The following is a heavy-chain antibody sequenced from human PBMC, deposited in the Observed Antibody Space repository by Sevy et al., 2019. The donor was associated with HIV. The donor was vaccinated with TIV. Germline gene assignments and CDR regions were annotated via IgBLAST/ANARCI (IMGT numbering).Heavy chain of an antibody. D-gene: IGHD3-10*01. CDR3: ASTDYYGSGSQVLYYFDY. CDR2: ISYDGSNK. J-gene: IGHJ4*02. CDR1: GFTFSSYG. V-gene: IGHV3-30*03. Sequence: SLRLSCAASGFTFSSYGMHWVRQAPGKGLEWVAVISYDGSNKYYADSVKGRFTISRDNSKNTLYLQMNSLRAEDTAVYYCASTDYYGSGSQVLYYFDYWGQGTLVTVSS.